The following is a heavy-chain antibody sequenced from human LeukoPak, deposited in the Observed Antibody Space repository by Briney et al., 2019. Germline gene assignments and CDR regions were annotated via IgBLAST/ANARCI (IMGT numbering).Heavy chain of an antibody. D-gene: IGHD1-7*01. V-gene: IGHV4-59*08. CDR3: ASTDWNYAR. J-gene: IGHJ4*02. Sequence: SDTLSLTCTVSGVSISSYYWSWMRQSPGKGLEWIGYIYYSGSTNYNPSLKSRVTISLDTSKSQFSLQLSSVTAADTAVYYCASTDWNYARWGQGILVTVSS. CDR1: GVSISSYY. CDR2: IYYSGST.